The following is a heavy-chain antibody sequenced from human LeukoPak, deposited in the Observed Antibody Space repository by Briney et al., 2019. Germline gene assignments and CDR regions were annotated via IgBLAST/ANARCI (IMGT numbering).Heavy chain of an antibody. V-gene: IGHV1-46*01. J-gene: IGHJ5*02. CDR1: GYTFTSYY. Sequence: GASVKVSCKASGYTFTSYYMHWVRQAPGQGLEWMGIINPSGGSTSYAQKFQGRVTMTRDMSTSTVYMELSSLRSEDTAVYYCARDRVIAAAGTSYWFDPWGQGTLVTVSS. CDR3: ARDRVIAAAGTSYWFDP. D-gene: IGHD6-13*01. CDR2: INPSGGST.